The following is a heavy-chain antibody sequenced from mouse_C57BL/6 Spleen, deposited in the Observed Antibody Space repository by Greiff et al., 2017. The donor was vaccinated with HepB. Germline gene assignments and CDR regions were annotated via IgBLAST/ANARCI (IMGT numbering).Heavy chain of an antibody. J-gene: IGHJ1*03. CDR1: EYEFPSHD. CDR3: ARQGVYYDYDDWYFDV. D-gene: IGHD2-4*01. Sequence: EVHLVESGGGLVQPGESLKLSCESNEYEFPSHDMSWVRKTPEKRLELVAAINSDGGSTYYPDTMERRFIISRDNTKKTLYLQMSSLRSEDTALYYCARQGVYYDYDDWYFDVWGTGTTVTVSS. CDR2: INSDGGST. V-gene: IGHV5-2*01.